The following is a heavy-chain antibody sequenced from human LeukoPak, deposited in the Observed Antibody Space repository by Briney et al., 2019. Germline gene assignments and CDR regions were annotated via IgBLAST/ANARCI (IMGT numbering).Heavy chain of an antibody. CDR2: IKSETDGGTT. D-gene: IGHD3-22*01. J-gene: IGHJ4*02. V-gene: IGHV3-15*01. CDR3: TTGVRSAGSGYYHDY. CDR1: GFTFSNAW. Sequence: PGGSLRLSCAASGFTFSNAWMSWVRQAPGKGLEWVGRIKSETDGGTTDYAAPVKGRFTISRDDSKNTLYLQMNSLKTEDTAVYYCTTGVRSAGSGYYHDYWGQGTLVTVSS.